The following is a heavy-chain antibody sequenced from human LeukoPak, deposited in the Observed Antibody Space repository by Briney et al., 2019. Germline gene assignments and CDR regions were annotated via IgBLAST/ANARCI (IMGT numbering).Heavy chain of an antibody. Sequence: GAPVKVSCKASGGTFSSYAISWVRQAPGQGLEWMGWISAYNGNTNYAQKLQGRVTMTTDTSTSTAYMELRSLRSDDTAVYYCARGVRYSLRGTGSGSYDYWGQGTLVTVSS. CDR2: ISAYNGNT. CDR3: ARGVRYSLRGTGSGSYDY. J-gene: IGHJ4*02. V-gene: IGHV1-18*01. D-gene: IGHD1-26*01. CDR1: GGTFSSYA.